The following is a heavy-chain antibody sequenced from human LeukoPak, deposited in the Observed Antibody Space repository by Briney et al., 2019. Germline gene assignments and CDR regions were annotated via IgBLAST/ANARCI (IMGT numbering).Heavy chain of an antibody. CDR2: MYLSGTT. D-gene: IGHD1-26*01. CDR3: AGLVGRYSSGLYYYYFDY. J-gene: IGHJ4*02. Sequence: PSETLSLTCTVSGDSINSLGLWSWVRQPPGKGLEWIGEMYLSGTTHSNPSVKSRVTISIDKSKNQFFLNLSSVTAADTAVYYCAGLVGRYSSGLYYYYFDYWGQGTLDTVSS. V-gene: IGHV4-4*02. CDR1: GDSINSLGL.